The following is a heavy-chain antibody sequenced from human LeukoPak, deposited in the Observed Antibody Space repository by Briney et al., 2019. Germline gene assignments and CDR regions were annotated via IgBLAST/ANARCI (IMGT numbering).Heavy chain of an antibody. V-gene: IGHV3-20*04. J-gene: IGHJ4*02. CDR1: GFTFDDYG. Sequence: RPGGSLRLSCAASGFTFDDYGMSWVRQAPGKWLMWVSGINSNGRSTGYADSVKGRFTISRDNAKNSLYLQMNSLRAEDTALYYCARVTSSGWSSYFDYWGQGTLVTVSS. CDR2: INSNGRST. D-gene: IGHD6-19*01. CDR3: ARVTSSGWSSYFDY.